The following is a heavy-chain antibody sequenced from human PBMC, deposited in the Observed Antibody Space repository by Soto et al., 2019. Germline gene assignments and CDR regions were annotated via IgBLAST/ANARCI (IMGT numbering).Heavy chain of an antibody. CDR1: GYTFSDYY. CDR3: ARESGGATATLDYYYFYMDV. D-gene: IGHD5-12*01. Sequence: ASVKVSCKASGYTFSDYYIHWMRQAPGQGLEWMGWISPNSGGTKYAHKFQGWVTMTRDTSIKTAYMEMSRLTSDDTAVYYCARESGGATATLDYYYFYMDVWGKGTTVTVSS. J-gene: IGHJ6*03. V-gene: IGHV1-2*04. CDR2: ISPNSGGT.